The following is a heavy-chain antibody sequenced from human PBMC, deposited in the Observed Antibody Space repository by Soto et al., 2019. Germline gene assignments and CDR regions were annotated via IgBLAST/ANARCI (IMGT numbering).Heavy chain of an antibody. D-gene: IGHD3-10*01. CDR2: IYPGDSDT. CDR3: ARHENLDISYGSGSHIDY. V-gene: IGHV5-51*01. J-gene: IGHJ4*02. CDR1: GYSFTSYW. Sequence: EVQLVQSGAEVKKPGESLKISCKGSGYSFTSYWIDWVRQMPGKGLEWMGIIYPGDSDTRYSPSFQGQVTISADKSISTAYLQWSSLKASDTAMYYCARHENLDISYGSGSHIDYWGQGTLVTVSS.